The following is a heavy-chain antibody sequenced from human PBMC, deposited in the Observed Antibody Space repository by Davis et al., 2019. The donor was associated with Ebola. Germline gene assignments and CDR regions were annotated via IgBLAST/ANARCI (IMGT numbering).Heavy chain of an antibody. J-gene: IGHJ6*02. D-gene: IGHD6-13*01. V-gene: IGHV3-33*01. Sequence: GESLKISCAASGFTFSSYGMHWVRQAPGKGLEWVAVIWYDGSNKYYADSVKGRFTISRDNSKNTLYLQMNSLRAEDTAVYYCARSTTSKTAAKGGYGMDVWGQGTTVTVSS. CDR1: GFTFSSYG. CDR2: IWYDGSNK. CDR3: ARSTTSKTAAKGGYGMDV.